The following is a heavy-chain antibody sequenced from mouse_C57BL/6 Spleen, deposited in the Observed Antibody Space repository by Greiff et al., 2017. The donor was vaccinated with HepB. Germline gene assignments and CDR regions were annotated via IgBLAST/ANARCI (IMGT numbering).Heavy chain of an antibody. CDR1: GYAFRSSW. CDR2: IYPGDGDT. J-gene: IGHJ3*01. V-gene: IGHV1-82*01. Sequence: QVQLQQSGPELVKPGASVKISCKASGYAFRSSWMNWVKQRPGKGLEWIGRIYPGDGDTNYNGKFKGKATLTADKSSSTAYMQLSSRTSEDSAVYFCAYYSNYGWFADWGQGTLVTVSA. D-gene: IGHD2-5*01. CDR3: AYYSNYGWFAD.